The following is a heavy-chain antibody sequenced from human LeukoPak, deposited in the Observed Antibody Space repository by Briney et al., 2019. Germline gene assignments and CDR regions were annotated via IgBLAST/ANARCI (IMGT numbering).Heavy chain of an antibody. D-gene: IGHD6-13*01. V-gene: IGHV3-30*03. CDR3: ARGAGEAAALDY. Sequence: GGSLRLSCAASGFTFSNYGMHWVRQSPGRGLEWVAFLSFDGSNEFYADSLKGRFTISRDNSKDTLYLQMDSLRAEDTAVYYCARGAGEAAALDYWGQGTLVTVSS. CDR1: GFTFSNYG. CDR2: LSFDGSNE. J-gene: IGHJ4*02.